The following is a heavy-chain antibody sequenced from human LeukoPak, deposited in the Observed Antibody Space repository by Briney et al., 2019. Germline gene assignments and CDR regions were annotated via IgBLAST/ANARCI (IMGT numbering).Heavy chain of an antibody. Sequence: GGSLRLSCAASGFTFSSYSMNWVRQAPGKGLEWVSSISTSGSYIYYADSVKGRFTISRDNAKNSLYLQMNGLRAEDTAVYYCARDSSSSPYSFDYWGQGTLVTVSS. CDR2: ISTSGSYI. D-gene: IGHD6-6*01. CDR3: ARDSSSSPYSFDY. V-gene: IGHV3-21*01. J-gene: IGHJ4*02. CDR1: GFTFSSYS.